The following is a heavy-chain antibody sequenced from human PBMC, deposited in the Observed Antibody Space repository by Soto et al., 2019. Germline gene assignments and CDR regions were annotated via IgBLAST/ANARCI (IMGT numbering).Heavy chain of an antibody. CDR2: IIPILGIA. J-gene: IGHJ3*02. CDR3: GRRKYGGGVCSTEYVDAFDI. V-gene: IGHV1-69*02. Sequence: QVQLVQSGAEVKKPGSSVKVSCKASGGTFSSYTISWVRQAPGQGLEWMGRIIPILGIANYAQKFQGRVTITADKSTRTANRGVSSVSSEDTAVFYCGRRKYGGGVCSTEYVDAFDIGGKGKMVTVS. D-gene: IGHD2-21*01. CDR1: GGTFSSYT.